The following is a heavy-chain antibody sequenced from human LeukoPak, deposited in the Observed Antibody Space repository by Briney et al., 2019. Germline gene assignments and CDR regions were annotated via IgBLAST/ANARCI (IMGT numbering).Heavy chain of an antibody. Sequence: PSETLTLTCTVSGGSISSSSYYWGWIRQPPGKGLEWIGSIYYSGSTYYNPSLKSRVTISVDTSKNQFSLKLSSVTAADTAVYYCARRQRGGFFDYWGQGTLVTVSS. CDR2: IYYSGST. J-gene: IGHJ4*02. CDR1: GGSISSSSYY. V-gene: IGHV4-39*01. CDR3: ARRQRGGFFDY. D-gene: IGHD1-26*01.